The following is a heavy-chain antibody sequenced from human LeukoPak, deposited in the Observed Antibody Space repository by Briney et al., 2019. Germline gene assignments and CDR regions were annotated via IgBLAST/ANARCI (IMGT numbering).Heavy chain of an antibody. CDR3: ARDGHSSGIDY. CDR2: IYYSGST. J-gene: IGHJ4*02. Sequence: SQTLSLTCTVSGGSISSGGYYWSWIRQHPGKGLEWIGYIYYSGSTYYNPSLKSRVTISVDTSKNQFSLKLSSVTAADTAVYYCARDGHSSGIDYWGQGTLVTVSS. V-gene: IGHV4-31*03. CDR1: GGSISSGGYY. D-gene: IGHD6-19*01.